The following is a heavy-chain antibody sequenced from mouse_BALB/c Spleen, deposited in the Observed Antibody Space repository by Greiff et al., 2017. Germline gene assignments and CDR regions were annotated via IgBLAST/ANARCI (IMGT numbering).Heavy chain of an antibody. V-gene: IGHV5-17*02. CDR2: ISSGSSTI. D-gene: IGHD3-3*01. J-gene: IGHJ4*01. CDR1: GFTFSSFG. Sequence: EVHLVESGGDLVKPGGSRKLSCAASGFTFSSFGMHWVRQAPEKGLEWVAYISSGSSTIYYADTVKGRFTISRDNPKNTLFLQMTSLRSEDTAMYYCAIGAMDYWGQGTSVTVSS. CDR3: AIGAMDY.